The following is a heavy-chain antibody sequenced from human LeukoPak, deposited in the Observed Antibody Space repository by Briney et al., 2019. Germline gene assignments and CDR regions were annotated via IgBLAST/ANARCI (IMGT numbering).Heavy chain of an antibody. Sequence: GASVKVSCKASGYTFISYGISWVRQAPGQGLEWMGWISAYNGNTNYAQKLQGRVTMTTDTSTSTAYMELRSLRSDDTAVYYCARIARGAGDGYNFFYWGQGTLVTVSS. CDR2: ISAYNGNT. D-gene: IGHD5-24*01. V-gene: IGHV1-18*01. CDR3: ARIARGAGDGYNFFY. CDR1: GYTFISYG. J-gene: IGHJ4*02.